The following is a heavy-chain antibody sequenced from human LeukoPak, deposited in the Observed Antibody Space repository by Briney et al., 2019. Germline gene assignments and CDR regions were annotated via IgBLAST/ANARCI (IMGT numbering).Heavy chain of an antibody. CDR3: ARAPSPNTAMVTGSYFDY. CDR2: IYYSGST. D-gene: IGHD5-18*01. J-gene: IGHJ4*02. CDR1: GGSISSGGYY. Sequence: SQTLSLTCTVSGGSISSGGYYWSWIRQHPGKGLEWIGYIYYSGSTYYNPSLKSRVTISVDTSKNQFSLKLSSVTAADTAVCYCARAPSPNTAMVTGSYFDYWGQGTLVTVSS. V-gene: IGHV4-31*03.